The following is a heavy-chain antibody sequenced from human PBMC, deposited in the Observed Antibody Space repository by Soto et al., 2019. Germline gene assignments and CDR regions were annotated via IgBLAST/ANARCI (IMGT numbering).Heavy chain of an antibody. V-gene: IGHV1-18*04. CDR3: ARDWAPYYYDSSGPHNDAFDI. CDR2: ISDYNGNT. D-gene: IGHD3-22*01. CDR1: RYTLPSYG. J-gene: IGHJ3*02. Sequence: ASAKALCNASRYTLPSYGISWVPQAPGQGLEWMGWISDYNGNTNYAQKLQGRVTMTTDTSTSTAYMELRSLRSDDTAVYYCARDWAPYYYDSSGPHNDAFDIWGQGTMVTVS.